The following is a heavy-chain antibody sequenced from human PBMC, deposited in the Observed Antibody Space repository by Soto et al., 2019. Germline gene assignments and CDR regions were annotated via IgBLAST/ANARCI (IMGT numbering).Heavy chain of an antibody. CDR3: AHSGTSIAEAV. J-gene: IGHJ4*02. D-gene: IGHD6-19*01. V-gene: IGHV2-5*02. CDR2: IYWDDDK. CDR1: GFSLSTSGVG. Sequence: SGPTLVNPTQTLTLTCTFSGFSLSTSGVGVGWIRQPPGKAREWLALIYWDDDKRYSPSLKSRLTITKDTSKNQVVLTMTNMDPVDTATHYYAHSGTSIAEAVWGQGTLGTAAS.